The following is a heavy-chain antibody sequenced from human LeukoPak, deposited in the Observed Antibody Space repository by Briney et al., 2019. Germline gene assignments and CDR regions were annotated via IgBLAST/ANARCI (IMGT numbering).Heavy chain of an antibody. J-gene: IGHJ5*02. CDR3: ARGSGGYSGWFDP. Sequence: PAGSLTLSCAASGFTFSSYEMNWVRQAPGKGLEWVSYISSSGSSMYYADSVKGRFTICRDNAKNSLYLQSSSLRAEDTAVYYCARGSGGYSGWFDPWGQGTLVTVS. CDR1: GFTFSSYE. V-gene: IGHV3-48*03. CDR2: ISSSGSSM. D-gene: IGHD5-12*01.